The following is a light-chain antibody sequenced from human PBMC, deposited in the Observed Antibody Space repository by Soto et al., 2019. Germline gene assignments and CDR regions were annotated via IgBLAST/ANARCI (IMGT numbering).Light chain of an antibody. Sequence: EIVWTQSPGTLSLSAREVATLSRRASQSVSVNYLGWYHQPPGQPARLLIDGASSRATGTPNWFSGSGSRTDFTITISMLEAEDAVVYCCQDYGCSPITFGQGTRLEIK. CDR2: GAS. V-gene: IGKV3-20*01. CDR3: QDYGCSPIT. CDR1: QSVSVNY. J-gene: IGKJ5*01.